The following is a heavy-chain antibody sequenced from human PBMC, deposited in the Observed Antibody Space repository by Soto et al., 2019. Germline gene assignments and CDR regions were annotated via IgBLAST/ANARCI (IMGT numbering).Heavy chain of an antibody. CDR1: GGSISSGGYY. D-gene: IGHD5-18*01. CDR2: IYYSGST. Sequence: ASETLSLTCTVSGGSISSGGYYWSWIRQHPGKGLEWIGYIYYSGSTYYNPSLKSRVTISVDTSKNQFSLKLSSVTAADTAVYYCARSLRIRGYSYGLEYMDVWGKGTTVTVSS. CDR3: ARSLRIRGYSYGLEYMDV. V-gene: IGHV4-31*03. J-gene: IGHJ6*03.